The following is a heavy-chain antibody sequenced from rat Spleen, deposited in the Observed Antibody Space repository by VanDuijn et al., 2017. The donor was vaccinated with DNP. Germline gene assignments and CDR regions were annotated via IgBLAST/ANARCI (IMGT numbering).Heavy chain of an antibody. CDR1: GFTFSDYY. CDR2: ISYNGGTP. V-gene: IGHV5-20*01. Sequence: EVLLVESDGGLVQPGRSLKLSCAVSGFTFSDYYMAWVRQAPAKGLEWVATISYNGGTPYYRDSVKGRFTISRDNAKSSLYLQMDSLRSEDTATYYCTTGYFDFWGPGTMVTVSS. J-gene: IGHJ1*01. CDR3: TTGYFDF.